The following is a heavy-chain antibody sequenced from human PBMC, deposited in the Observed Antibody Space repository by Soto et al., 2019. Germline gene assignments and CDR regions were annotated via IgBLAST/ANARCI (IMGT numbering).Heavy chain of an antibody. D-gene: IGHD3-10*01. CDR3: ARAVRSGSYPYYYYGMDV. J-gene: IGHJ6*02. Sequence: EVQVVESGGGLVQPGGSLRLSCAASGFTFSNYWMQWVRQAPGKGLVWVSRINSDGSSTSYADSVKGRFTISRDNAKNTXXLQMNSRRAEDTAVYYCARAVRSGSYPYYYYGMDVWGQGTTVTVSS. CDR2: INSDGSST. CDR1: GFTFSNYW. V-gene: IGHV3-74*01.